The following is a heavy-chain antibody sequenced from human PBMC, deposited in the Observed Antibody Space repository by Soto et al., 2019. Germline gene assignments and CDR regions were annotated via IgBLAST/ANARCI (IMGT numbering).Heavy chain of an antibody. CDR1: GYTFTSYG. D-gene: IGHD6-13*01. CDR3: ARDWSSITAAGTEGDY. CDR2: ISAYNGKT. J-gene: IGHJ4*02. V-gene: IGHV1-18*01. Sequence: QVQLVQSGAEVKKPGASVKVSCKASGYTFTSYGISWVRQAPGQRLEWMGWISAYNGKTIYSQKFQGRVTMTTDTSASTAYMELRSLRSDDTAVYYCARDWSSITAAGTEGDYWGQGTLVTVSS.